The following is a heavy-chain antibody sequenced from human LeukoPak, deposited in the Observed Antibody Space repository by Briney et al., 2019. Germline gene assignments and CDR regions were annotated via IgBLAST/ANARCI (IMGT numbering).Heavy chain of an antibody. CDR1: GGSISSGSYY. V-gene: IGHV4-61*02. CDR3: ARASLSGYGFDY. Sequence: PSQTLSLTCTVSGGSISSGSYYWRWIRQPAGKGLEWIGRIYTSGSTNYNPSLKSRVTISVDTSKNQFSLKLSSVTAADTAVYYCARASLSGYGFDYWGQGTLVTVSS. D-gene: IGHD2-2*01. CDR2: IYTSGST. J-gene: IGHJ4*02.